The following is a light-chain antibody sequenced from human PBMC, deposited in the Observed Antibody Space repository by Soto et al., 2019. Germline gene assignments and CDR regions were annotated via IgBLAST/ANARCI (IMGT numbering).Light chain of an antibody. V-gene: IGKV3-20*01. CDR3: QRYDSSPYT. CDR1: QSLTSNY. CDR2: GAS. J-gene: IGKJ2*01. Sequence: EIVLTQSPGTLSLSPGDRATLSCRASQSLTSNYVAWYQQRPGQAPRLLISGASTRATGISDRFGGIGSGTDCTLTISRLEPEDVAVYYCQRYDSSPYTFGQGTKVDIK.